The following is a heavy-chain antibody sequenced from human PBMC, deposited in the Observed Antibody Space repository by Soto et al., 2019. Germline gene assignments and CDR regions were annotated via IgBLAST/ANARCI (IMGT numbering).Heavy chain of an antibody. CDR2: ISWNSGSI. CDR3: AKYIGAGSDY. Sequence: GGSLRLSCAASGFTFDDYSMHWVRQAPGKGLEWVSGISWNSGSIGYADSVKGRFTISRDNAKNSLYLQMNSLRAEDTALYYCAKYIGAGSDYWGQGTMVTVSS. J-gene: IGHJ4*02. V-gene: IGHV3-9*01. D-gene: IGHD3-16*01. CDR1: GFTFDDYS.